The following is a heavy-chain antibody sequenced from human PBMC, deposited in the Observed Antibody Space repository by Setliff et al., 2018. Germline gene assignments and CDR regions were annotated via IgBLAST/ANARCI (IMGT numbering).Heavy chain of an antibody. CDR1: GGTFSSYG. Sequence: ASVKVSCKASGGTFSSYGISWVRQAPGQGLEWMGGTIPMFGTTNYAQKFQGRVTIITDESTSTAYMELSSLRSEDTAVYYCARASRFGTVKWRGDYYMDVWGKGTTVTVSS. CDR3: ARASRFGTVKWRGDYYMDV. J-gene: IGHJ6*03. D-gene: IGHD3-10*01. V-gene: IGHV1-69*05. CDR2: TIPMFGTT.